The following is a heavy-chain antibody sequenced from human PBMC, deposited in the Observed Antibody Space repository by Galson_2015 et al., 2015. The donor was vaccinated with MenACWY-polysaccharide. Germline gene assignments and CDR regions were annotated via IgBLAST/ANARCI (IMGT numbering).Heavy chain of an antibody. CDR1: GFTFSSYA. D-gene: IGHD2-15*01. CDR3: AKCSGISCYSGFAFDI. J-gene: IGHJ3*02. Sequence: SLRLSCAASGFTFSSYAMAWVRLALGKGLEWVSGIHGSDGSTYYADSVRGRFTISRDNSKNMVDLQMNSLGAEDTAIYYCAKCSGISCYSGFAFDIWGRGTMVTVSS. V-gene: IGHV3-23*01. CDR2: IHGSDGST.